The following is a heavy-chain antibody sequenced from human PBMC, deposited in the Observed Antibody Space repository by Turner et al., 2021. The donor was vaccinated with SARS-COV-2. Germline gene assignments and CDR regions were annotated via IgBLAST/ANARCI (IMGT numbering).Heavy chain of an antibody. CDR1: GYTLTELS. J-gene: IGHJ6*02. D-gene: IGHD1-26*01. V-gene: IGHV1-24*01. Sequence: VQLVQSGAEVKTPGASVKVSCKVSGYTLTELSMHWVRQAPGRGLEGMGGCDHEDGKTRYAQKYQGRGTKTEDTTTDTADKKLSSRRCEDKAVEYCATGGQIVGRSDYYYYYYGMDVWGQGTTVTVSS. CDR3: ATGGQIVGRSDYYYYYYGMDV. CDR2: CDHEDGKT.